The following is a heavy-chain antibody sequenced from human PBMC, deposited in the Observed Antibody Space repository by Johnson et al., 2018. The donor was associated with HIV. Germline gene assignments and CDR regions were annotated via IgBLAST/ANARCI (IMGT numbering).Heavy chain of an antibody. Sequence: QVQLVESGGGVVQPGRSLRLSCVVSGLSFSNHAIYWVRQAPGKGLRWVPILLHDANGQHYADSVKGRFAISRGYSKNSLYLQMDSLRPEDTALYYCAKDLLTMIAPSHAFDIWGQGTMVTVSS. V-gene: IGHV3-30*09. CDR1: GLSFSNHA. CDR2: LLHDANGQ. CDR3: AKDLLTMIAPSHAFDI. D-gene: IGHD3-22*01. J-gene: IGHJ3*02.